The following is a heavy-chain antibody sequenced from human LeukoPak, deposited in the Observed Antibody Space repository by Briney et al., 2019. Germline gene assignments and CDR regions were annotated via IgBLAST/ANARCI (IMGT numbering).Heavy chain of an antibody. Sequence: SETLSLTCTVSGGSISSSSYYWGWIRQPPGKGLEWIGSIYYSGSTYYNPSLKSRVTISVDTSKNQFSLKLSSVTAADTAVYYCARALPGPTVSYFLAAAGTGYWFDPWGQGTLVTVSS. CDR1: GGSISSSSYY. V-gene: IGHV4-39*07. CDR2: IYYSGST. CDR3: ARALPGPTVSYFLAAAGTGYWFDP. J-gene: IGHJ5*02. D-gene: IGHD6-13*01.